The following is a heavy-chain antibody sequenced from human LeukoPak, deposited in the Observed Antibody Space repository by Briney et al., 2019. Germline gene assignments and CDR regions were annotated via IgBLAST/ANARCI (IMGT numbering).Heavy chain of an antibody. D-gene: IGHD6-19*01. J-gene: IGHJ2*01. Sequence: GGSLRLSCAASRFTFSSYAMSWGRQAPGKGREWVSAISGRGGSTYYADSVKGRFTISRDNSKKTLYLQMHSLRAEDTAVYYCAKAPLGRRGEQWVVPIGRSWYFDLRGRGTLVTASS. CDR1: RFTFSSYA. CDR3: AKAPLGRRGEQWVVPIGRSWYFDL. V-gene: IGHV3-23*01. CDR2: ISGRGGST.